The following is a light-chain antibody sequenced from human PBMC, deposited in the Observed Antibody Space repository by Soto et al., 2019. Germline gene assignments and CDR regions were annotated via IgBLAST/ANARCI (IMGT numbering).Light chain of an antibody. Sequence: QSVLTQPPSVSGAPGQRVTISCNGSSSNIGAGYDVHWYQQLPGTAPKLLIYGNSNRPSGVPDRFSGSKSGTSASLAITGLQAEDEADYYSQSYDSSLSGSVFGGGTKLTVL. CDR1: SSNIGAGYD. CDR3: QSYDSSLSGSV. CDR2: GNS. V-gene: IGLV1-40*01. J-gene: IGLJ3*02.